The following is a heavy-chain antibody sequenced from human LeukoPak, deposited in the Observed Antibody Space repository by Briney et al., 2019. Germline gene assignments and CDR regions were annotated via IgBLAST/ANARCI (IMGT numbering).Heavy chain of an antibody. CDR3: ARDGMVRGGISYYYYMDV. Sequence: ASVKVSCKASGFTFTTYAMHWVRQAPGQRLEWMGWINAGNDNTKYSQKFQGRVTMTTDTSTSTAYMELRSLRSDDTAVYYCARDGMVRGGISYYYYMDVWGKGTTVTVSS. D-gene: IGHD3-10*01. CDR1: GFTFTTYA. V-gene: IGHV1-3*01. J-gene: IGHJ6*03. CDR2: INAGNDNT.